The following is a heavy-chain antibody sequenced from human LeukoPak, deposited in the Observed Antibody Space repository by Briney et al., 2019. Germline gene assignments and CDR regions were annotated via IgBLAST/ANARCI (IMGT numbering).Heavy chain of an antibody. Sequence: GGSLRLSCAASGFTFSSYAMHWVRQAPGKGLEYVSAISSNGGSTYYANSVKGRFTISRDNSKNTLYLQMGSLRAEDTAVYYCARSVAGSPYFFDWGQGTLVTVSS. J-gene: IGHJ4*02. CDR3: ARSVAGSPYFFD. CDR1: GFTFSSYA. V-gene: IGHV3-64*01. CDR2: ISSNGGST. D-gene: IGHD6-19*01.